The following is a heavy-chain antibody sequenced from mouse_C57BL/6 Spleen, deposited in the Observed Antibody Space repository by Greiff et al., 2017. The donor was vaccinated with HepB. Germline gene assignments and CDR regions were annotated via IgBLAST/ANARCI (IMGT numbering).Heavy chain of an antibody. D-gene: IGHD2-1*01. CDR1: GYTFTSYG. CDR2: IYPRSGNT. J-gene: IGHJ4*01. CDR3: AKIYYGNYAYAMDY. Sequence: QVQLKQSGAELARPRASVKLSCKASGYTFTSYGISWVKQRTGQGLEWIGEIYPRSGNTYYNEKFKGKATLTADKSSSTAYMELRSLTSEDSAVYFCAKIYYGNYAYAMDYWGQGTSVTVSS. V-gene: IGHV1-81*01.